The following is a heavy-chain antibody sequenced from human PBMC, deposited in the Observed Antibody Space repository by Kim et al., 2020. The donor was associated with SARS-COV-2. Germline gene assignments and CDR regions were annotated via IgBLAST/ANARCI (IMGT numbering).Heavy chain of an antibody. V-gene: IGHV3-23*01. J-gene: IGHJ4*02. Sequence: KGRFTISRDNSKNTLYLQMNSLRAEDTAVYYCAKDFSYYYDSSGQGLFSYWGQGTLVTVSS. D-gene: IGHD3-22*01. CDR3: AKDFSYYYDSSGQGLFSY.